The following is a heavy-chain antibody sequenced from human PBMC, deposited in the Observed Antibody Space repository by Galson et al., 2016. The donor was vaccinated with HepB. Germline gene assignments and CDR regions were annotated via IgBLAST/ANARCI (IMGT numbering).Heavy chain of an antibody. V-gene: IGHV1-2*06. D-gene: IGHD2-8*02. CDR2: INPNTGDT. Sequence: SVKVSCKASGYTFTDYYFMYWVRQAPGQGLEWIGRINPNTGDTNYAQKFQGRVTMTRATSISTAYMDLTRLTDEDTSVYYCARDKGEAGGQHYFYMDVWGKGTTVTVSS. CDR1: GYTFTDYYF. J-gene: IGHJ6*03. CDR3: ARDKGEAGGQHYFYMDV.